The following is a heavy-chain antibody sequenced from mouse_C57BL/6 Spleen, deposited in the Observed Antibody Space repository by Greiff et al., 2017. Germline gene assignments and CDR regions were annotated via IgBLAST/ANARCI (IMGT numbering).Heavy chain of an antibody. CDR1: GYSFTGYY. J-gene: IGHJ2*01. Sequence: VQLKQSGPELVKPGASVKISCKASGYSFTGYYMNWVKQSPEKSLEWIGEINPSTGGTTYNQKFKAKATLTVDKSSSTAYMQLKSLTSEDSAVYYCARGSLYYFDYWGQGTTLTVSS. CDR3: ARGSLYYFDY. CDR2: INPSTGGT. V-gene: IGHV1-42*01. D-gene: IGHD1-1*02.